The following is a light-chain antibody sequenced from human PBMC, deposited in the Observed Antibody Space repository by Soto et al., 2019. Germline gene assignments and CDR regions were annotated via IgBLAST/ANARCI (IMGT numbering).Light chain of an antibody. V-gene: IGKV3-20*01. J-gene: IGKJ1*01. CDR2: GAS. Sequence: EIVLTQSPGILSLSPGERATLSCRASQSVSSNYLAWYQHKPGQAPRLLIYGASSRATGIPDRFSGRGSGTDFTLTIGRLEPEDFAVYYCHQYGISPPRTFGQGTKVDNK. CDR1: QSVSSNY. CDR3: HQYGISPPRT.